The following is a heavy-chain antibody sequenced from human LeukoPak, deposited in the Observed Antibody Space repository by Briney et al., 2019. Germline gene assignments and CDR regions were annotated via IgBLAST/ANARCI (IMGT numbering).Heavy chain of an antibody. CDR3: ARVSLTYYDFWSGKDTYYFDY. D-gene: IGHD3-3*01. Sequence: PETLSLTCTVSGGSISSSCWSWIRQPAGKGLEWIGRICTSGSTNFNPSLKSRVTMSVDTSKNQFSLKLSSVTAADTAVYYCARVSLTYYDFWSGKDTYYFDYWGQGTLVTVSS. J-gene: IGHJ4*02. V-gene: IGHV4-4*07. CDR1: GGSISSSC. CDR2: ICTSGST.